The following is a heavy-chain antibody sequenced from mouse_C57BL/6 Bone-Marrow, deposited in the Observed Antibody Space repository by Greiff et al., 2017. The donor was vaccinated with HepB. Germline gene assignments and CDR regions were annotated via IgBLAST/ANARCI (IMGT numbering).Heavy chain of an antibody. J-gene: IGHJ1*03. CDR3: ARKDYGYWYFDV. CDR1: GFTFSDYG. V-gene: IGHV5-17*01. Sequence: EVQVVESGGGLVKPGGSLKLSCAASGFTFSDYGMHWVRQAPEKGLEWVAYISSGSSTIYYADTVKGRFTISRDNAKNTLFLQMTSLRSEDTAMYYCARKDYGYWYFDVWGTGTTVTVSS. D-gene: IGHD2-4*01. CDR2: ISSGSSTI.